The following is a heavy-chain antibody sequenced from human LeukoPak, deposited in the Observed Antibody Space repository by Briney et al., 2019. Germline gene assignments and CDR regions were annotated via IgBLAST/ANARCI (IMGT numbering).Heavy chain of an antibody. V-gene: IGHV5-51*01. J-gene: IGHJ4*02. Sequence: GESLKISCKGSGYSFTSYWIGWVRQMPGKGLEWMGIIYPGDSDTRYGPSFQGQVTISADKSITTAYLQWSSLKASDTAMYYCARRRTAAGTDHCDYWGQGTLVTVSS. D-gene: IGHD6-13*01. CDR3: ARRRTAAGTDHCDY. CDR2: IYPGDSDT. CDR1: GYSFTSYW.